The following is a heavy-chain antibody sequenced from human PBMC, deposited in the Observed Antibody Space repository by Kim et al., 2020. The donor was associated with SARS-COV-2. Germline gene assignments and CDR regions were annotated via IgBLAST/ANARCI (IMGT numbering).Heavy chain of an antibody. D-gene: IGHD3-10*01. Sequence: YAGSVKCRFTISRDNSKNSLYLQMNSLRTEDTALYYCAKGEFWLYGNFDYWGQGTLVTVSS. J-gene: IGHJ4*02. V-gene: IGHV3-43*01. CDR3: AKGEFWLYGNFDY.